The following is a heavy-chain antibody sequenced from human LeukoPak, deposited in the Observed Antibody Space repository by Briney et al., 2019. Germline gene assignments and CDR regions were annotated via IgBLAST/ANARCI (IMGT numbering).Heavy chain of an antibody. D-gene: IGHD6-19*01. CDR3: ARIIQAHHSSGWYDY. Sequence: GGSLRLSCAASGFTFSSYAMHWVRQAPGKGLEWVAVISYDGSNKYYADSVKGRFTISRDNSKNTLYLQMNSLRAEDTAVYYCARIIQAHHSSGWYDYWGQGTLVTVSS. J-gene: IGHJ4*02. CDR2: ISYDGSNK. CDR1: GFTFSSYA. V-gene: IGHV3-30-3*01.